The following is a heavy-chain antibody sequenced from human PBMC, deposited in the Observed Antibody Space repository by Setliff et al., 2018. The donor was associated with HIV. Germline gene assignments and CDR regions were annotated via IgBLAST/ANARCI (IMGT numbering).Heavy chain of an antibody. CDR3: ARAGGSGSYYWFDP. CDR1: GGSISSGDYF. D-gene: IGHD3-10*01. Sequence: TLSLTCTVSGGSISSGDYFWSWIRQPPGKGLEWIGYIYYSGSTYYNPSLKSRVTISVDTSKTQFSLKLSSVTAADTAVYYCARAGGSGSYYWFDPWGQGTLVTVSS. J-gene: IGHJ5*02. CDR2: IYYSGST. V-gene: IGHV4-30-4*08.